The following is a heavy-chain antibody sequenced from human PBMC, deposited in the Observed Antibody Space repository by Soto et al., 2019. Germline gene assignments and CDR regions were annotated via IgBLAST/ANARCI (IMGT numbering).Heavy chain of an antibody. CDR3: ALVERGTATTVVDAFDI. CDR1: GGSVNSGNYY. CDR2: MSHSGGT. J-gene: IGHJ3*02. Sequence: QVQLQQWGAGLLKPSETLSLTCAVFGGSVNSGNYYWSWIRQPPGKGLAWIGEMSHSGGTHCNPSLKSRVTISVDTSKNQFSLKMRAVTAADTALYYCALVERGTATTVVDAFDIWGPGTMVTVSS. V-gene: IGHV4-34*01. D-gene: IGHD1-1*01.